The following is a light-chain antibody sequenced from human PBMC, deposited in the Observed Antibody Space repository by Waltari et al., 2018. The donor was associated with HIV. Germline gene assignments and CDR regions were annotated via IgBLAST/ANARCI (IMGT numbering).Light chain of an antibody. V-gene: IGLV2-14*03. CDR3: SSYTSSSAL. CDR2: DVS. J-gene: IGLJ3*02. CDR1: SSDVGAYNY. Sequence: QSALTQPASVSGSPGQSITISCTGTSSDVGAYNYVSWYQQHPGKAPQLIIYDVSHRPSGVSVRFSGSKSGNTASLTISGLQAEDEADYYCSSYTSSSALFGGGTRLTVL.